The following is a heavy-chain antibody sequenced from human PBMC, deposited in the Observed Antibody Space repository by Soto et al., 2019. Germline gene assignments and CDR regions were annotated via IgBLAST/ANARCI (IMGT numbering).Heavy chain of an antibody. V-gene: IGHV1-2*04. CDR1: GYTFTGYY. CDR2: INPNSGGT. CDR3: ARIRTWGTRGMAEGQQLVLAQFDY. D-gene: IGHD6-13*01. J-gene: IGHJ4*02. Sequence: ASVKVSCKASGYTFTGYYMHWVRQAPGQGLEWMGWINPNSGGTNYAQKFQGWVTMTRDTSISTAYMELSRLRSDDTAVYYCARIRTWGTRGMAEGQQLVLAQFDYWGQGTLVTVSS.